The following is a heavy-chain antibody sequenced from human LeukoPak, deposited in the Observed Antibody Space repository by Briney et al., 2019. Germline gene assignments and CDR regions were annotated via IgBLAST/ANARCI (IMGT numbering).Heavy chain of an antibody. CDR1: GSSISDYY. V-gene: IGHV4-4*07. D-gene: IGHD4-17*01. J-gene: IGHJ5*02. Sequence: PSETLSLTCTVSGSSISDYYWSWIRQPAGKGLEWIGRFYITGSTNYNPSLRSRITMSIDTSKNQFSLNLSSVTAADTAVYYCARDLTTVTTRWFDPWGQGTLVTVSS. CDR3: ARDLTTVTTRWFDP. CDR2: FYITGST.